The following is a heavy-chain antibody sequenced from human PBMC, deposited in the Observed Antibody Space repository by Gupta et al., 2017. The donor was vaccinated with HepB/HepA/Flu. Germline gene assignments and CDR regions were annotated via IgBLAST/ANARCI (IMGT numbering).Heavy chain of an antibody. D-gene: IGHD1-1*01. V-gene: IGHV3-30-3*01. J-gene: IGHJ4*02. CDR2: ISYQGSNK. CDR1: GFTFSSNA. Sequence: QVQLVESGGGVVQPGRSLRLSCAASGFTFSSNAIHWVRQAPGKGLEWLAVISYQGSNKYYAESVEGRFTISRDSSKNTLDLKRNSLRAEETAIYSCARDPAWNDAIIYHFDYWGQGTLVTVYS. CDR3: ARDPAWNDAIIYHFDY.